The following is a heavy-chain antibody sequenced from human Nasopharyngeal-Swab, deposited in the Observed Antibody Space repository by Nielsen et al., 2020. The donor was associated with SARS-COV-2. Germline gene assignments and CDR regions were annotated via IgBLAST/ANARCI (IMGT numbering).Heavy chain of an antibody. D-gene: IGHD2-15*01. CDR3: ARDPRYCSGGSCYSSYYYYGMDV. CDR2: ISSSSSYI. Sequence: GGSLRLSCAASGFTFSSYSMNWVRQAPGKGLEWVSSISSSSSYIYYADSVKGRFTISRDNAKNSLYLQMNSLRAEDTAVYYCARDPRYCSGGSCYSSYYYYGMDVWGQGTTVTVSS. CDR1: GFTFSSYS. J-gene: IGHJ6*02. V-gene: IGHV3-21*01.